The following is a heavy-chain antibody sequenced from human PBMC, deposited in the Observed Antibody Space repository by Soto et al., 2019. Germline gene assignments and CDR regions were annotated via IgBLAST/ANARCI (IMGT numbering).Heavy chain of an antibody. CDR2: IIPYYNTL. Sequence: QAQVVQSGAEVRKPGSSVKLSCKASEGTFNSYAIAWVRQAPGQGLEWMGGIIPYYNTLNYAQKFQDRVTITADDSTNTVYMELSSLTSDDMAVYFCASGASRWYPYYFDSWGQGTLVTVSS. CDR1: EGTFNSYA. V-gene: IGHV1-69*01. D-gene: IGHD6-13*01. J-gene: IGHJ4*02. CDR3: ASGASRWYPYYFDS.